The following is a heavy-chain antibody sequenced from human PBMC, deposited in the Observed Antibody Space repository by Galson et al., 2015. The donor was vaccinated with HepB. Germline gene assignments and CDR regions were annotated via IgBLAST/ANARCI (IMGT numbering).Heavy chain of an antibody. Sequence: SVKVSCKASGGTFSSYAISWVRQAPGQGLEWMGGIIPIFGTANYAQKFQGRVTITADESTSTAYMELSSLRSEDTAVYYCARDPGRITIFGVVISNYYYYGMDVWGQGTTVTVSS. CDR1: GGTFSSYA. CDR3: ARDPGRITIFGVVISNYYYYGMDV. D-gene: IGHD3-3*01. V-gene: IGHV1-69*13. J-gene: IGHJ6*02. CDR2: IIPIFGTA.